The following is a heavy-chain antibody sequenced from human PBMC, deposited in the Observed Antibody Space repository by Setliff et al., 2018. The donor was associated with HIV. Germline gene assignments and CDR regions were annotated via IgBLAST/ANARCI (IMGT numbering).Heavy chain of an antibody. CDR2: INPNNGNT. V-gene: IGHV1-18*01. J-gene: IGHJ4*02. CDR3: ARDGGYSSPYYFHY. CDR1: GYTFISYA. Sequence: ASVKVSCKASGYTFISYAVYWVRQAPGQGLEWAGWINPNNGNTKYAQNFQGRVSMTTTDTSTTTAYMELRSLTSDDTAVYYCARDGGYSSPYYFHYWGQGTLVTVSS. D-gene: IGHD5-18*01.